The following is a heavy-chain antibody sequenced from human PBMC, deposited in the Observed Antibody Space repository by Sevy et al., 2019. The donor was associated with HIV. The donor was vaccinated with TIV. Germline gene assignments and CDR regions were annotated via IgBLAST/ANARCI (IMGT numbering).Heavy chain of an antibody. CDR1: GFSFNSYW. Sequence: GGSLRLSCAASGFSFNSYWMHWVHQAPGKGLEWVSHISDDGISTTYADSVKGRFTISRDNAKNTLYLQMNSLRAEDTALYYCHVASQGSWGQGTLVTVSS. J-gene: IGHJ5*02. CDR3: HVASQGS. D-gene: IGHD2-15*01. CDR2: ISDDGIST. V-gene: IGHV3-74*01.